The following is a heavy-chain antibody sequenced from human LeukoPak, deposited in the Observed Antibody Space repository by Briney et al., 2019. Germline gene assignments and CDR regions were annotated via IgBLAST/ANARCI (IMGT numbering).Heavy chain of an antibody. CDR1: GGSISTSNYY. D-gene: IGHD3-10*01. J-gene: IGHJ6*03. V-gene: IGHV4-39*07. CDR2: IFYSGST. CDR3: ARGYIWFGVPYYMDV. Sequence: SETLSLTCTVSGGSISTSNYYWGWIRQPPGKGLEWIGNIFYSGSTYYSPSLRSRVTISVDTSKNQFSLKLSSVTAADTAVYYCARGYIWFGVPYYMDVWGKGTTVTVSS.